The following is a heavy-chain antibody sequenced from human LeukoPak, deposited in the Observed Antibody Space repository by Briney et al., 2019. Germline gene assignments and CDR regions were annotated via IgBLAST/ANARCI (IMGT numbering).Heavy chain of an antibody. D-gene: IGHD1-26*01. J-gene: IGHJ4*02. CDR1: GYTFTSYD. CDR2: MNPNSGNT. V-gene: IGHV1-8*01. Sequence: GASVKVSCKASGYTFTSYDINWVRQATGQGLEWMGWMNPNSGNTGYAQKFQGRVTMTRDMSTSTVYMELSSQRSEDTAVYYCARDPDQMGASFDYWGQGTLVTVSS. CDR3: ARDPDQMGASFDY.